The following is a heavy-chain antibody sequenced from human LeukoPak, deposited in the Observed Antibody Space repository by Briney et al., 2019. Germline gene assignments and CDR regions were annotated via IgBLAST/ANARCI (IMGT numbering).Heavy chain of an antibody. CDR1: GFTFSSYA. J-gene: IGHJ3*02. CDR2: ISSSSSYI. CDR3: ARDWIDDAFDI. D-gene: IGHD2-2*03. Sequence: GGSLRLSCAASGFTFSSYAMSWVRQAPGKGLEWVSSISSSSSYIYYADSVKGRFTISRDNAKNSLYLQMNSLRAEDTAVYYCARDWIDDAFDIWGQGTMVTVSS. V-gene: IGHV3-21*01.